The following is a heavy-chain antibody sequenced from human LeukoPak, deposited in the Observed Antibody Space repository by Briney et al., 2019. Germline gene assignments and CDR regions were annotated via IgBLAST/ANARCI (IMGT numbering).Heavy chain of an antibody. D-gene: IGHD2-15*01. J-gene: IGHJ3*02. Sequence: GGSLRLSCAASGFTFSSYAMSWVRQAPGKGLEWVSAISGSGGSTYYADSVKGRFTISRDNSKNTLYLQMNSLRAEDTAVYYCARGLGYCSGGSCLDEKGDAFDIWGQGTMVTVSS. CDR1: GFTFSSYA. CDR3: ARGLGYCSGGSCLDEKGDAFDI. CDR2: ISGSGGST. V-gene: IGHV3-23*01.